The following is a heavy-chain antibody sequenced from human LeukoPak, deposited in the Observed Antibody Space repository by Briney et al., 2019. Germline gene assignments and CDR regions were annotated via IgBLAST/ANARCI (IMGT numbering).Heavy chain of an antibody. Sequence: GGSLRLSCAASGLTFSSYSMNWVRQAPGKGLEWISYIISTGSTTYYADSVKGRFTISRDNANNSVSLQMSSLRAEDTAVYYCATGFWGYCSRNSCPLDNWGQGTLVTVAS. D-gene: IGHD2-2*01. J-gene: IGHJ4*02. V-gene: IGHV3-48*01. CDR2: IISTGSTT. CDR1: GLTFSSYS. CDR3: ATGFWGYCSRNSCPLDN.